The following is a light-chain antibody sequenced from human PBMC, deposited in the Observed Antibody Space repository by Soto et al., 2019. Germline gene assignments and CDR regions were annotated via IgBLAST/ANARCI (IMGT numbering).Light chain of an antibody. Sequence: EIVLTQSPGTLSLSPGERATLSYRASQSVSSSYLAWYLQKPGQAPRLLIYGASSRPTGIPDRFSGSGSGTDFPLTITRLEPEDFAVYYCQQYGSSPPISCGQGTRLEIK. CDR2: GAS. J-gene: IGKJ5*01. CDR3: QQYGSSPPIS. V-gene: IGKV3-20*01. CDR1: QSVSSSY.